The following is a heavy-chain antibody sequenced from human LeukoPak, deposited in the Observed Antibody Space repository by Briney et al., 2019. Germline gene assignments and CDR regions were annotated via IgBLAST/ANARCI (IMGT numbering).Heavy chain of an antibody. J-gene: IGHJ4*02. CDR2: ISAYTGKT. V-gene: IGHV1-18*01. Sequence: ASVKVSCKASGYTFTNYGITWVRQASGQGIEWMGWISAYTGKTNSAQKLQGRVTMTTDTSTSTGYMELRSLRSDDTAVYYCARSLSGYSYGPLYFDYWGQGTLVTVSS. CDR1: GYTFTNYG. CDR3: ARSLSGYSYGPLYFDY. D-gene: IGHD5-18*01.